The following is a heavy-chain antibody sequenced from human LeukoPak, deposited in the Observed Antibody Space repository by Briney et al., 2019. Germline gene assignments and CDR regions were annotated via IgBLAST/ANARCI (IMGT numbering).Heavy chain of an antibody. J-gene: IGHJ1*01. CDR1: GFTFSRSS. V-gene: IGHV3-21*01. Sequence: GESLRLSCAASGFTFSRSSMNWVRQAPGKGLEWVSSISSSSSYIYYADSVKGRFTISRDNAKNSLYLQMNSLRAEDTAVYYCARDVGGSYSRNTEYFQHWGQGTLVTVSS. CDR2: ISSSSSYI. CDR3: ARDVGGSYSRNTEYFQH. D-gene: IGHD1-26*01.